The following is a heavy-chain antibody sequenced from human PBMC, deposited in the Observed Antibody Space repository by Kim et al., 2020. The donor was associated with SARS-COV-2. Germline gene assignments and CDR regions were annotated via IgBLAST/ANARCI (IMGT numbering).Heavy chain of an antibody. J-gene: IGHJ4*01. CDR3: AKDPTPNVVVVAATMYY. Sequence: GGSLRLSCAASGFTFDDYAMHWVRQAPGKGLEWVSGISWNSVGIGYADSVKGRFTISRDNAKNSLYLQMNSLRTEDAAFYYCAKDPTPNVVVVAATMYY. CDR1: GFTFDDYA. CDR2: ISWNSVGI. V-gene: IGHV3-9*01. D-gene: IGHD2-15*01.